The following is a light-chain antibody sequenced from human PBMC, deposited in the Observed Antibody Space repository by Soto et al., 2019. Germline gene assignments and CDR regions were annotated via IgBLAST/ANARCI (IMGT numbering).Light chain of an antibody. Sequence: IVMTQSPATLSVSPGERATLSCRASQSVSSNLAWYQQKPGQAPRLLIYGASTRATGIPARFSGSGSGTEFTLTISSLQAEDFAVYYCHQYNNWPATLCQGT. CDR2: GAS. V-gene: IGKV3-15*01. J-gene: IGKJ1*01. CDR1: QSVSSN. CDR3: HQYNNWPAT.